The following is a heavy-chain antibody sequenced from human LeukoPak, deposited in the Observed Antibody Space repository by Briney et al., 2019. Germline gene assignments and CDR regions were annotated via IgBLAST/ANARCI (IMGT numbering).Heavy chain of an antibody. CDR3: AKESWIQLWLPDY. CDR1: GFTFGSYS. J-gene: IGHJ4*02. V-gene: IGHV3-21*04. D-gene: IGHD5-18*01. Sequence: GGSLRLSCAASGFTFGSYSMNWVRQAPGKGLEWVSSISSSSSYIYYADSVKGRFTISRDNAKNTLYLQMNSLRAEDTAVYYCAKESWIQLWLPDYWGQGTLVTVSS. CDR2: ISSSSSYI.